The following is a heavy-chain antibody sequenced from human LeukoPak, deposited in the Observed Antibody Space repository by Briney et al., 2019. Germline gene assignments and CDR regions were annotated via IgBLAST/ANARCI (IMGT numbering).Heavy chain of an antibody. V-gene: IGHV1-8*01. Sequence: ASVKVSCHASGYTFTNYDINWVRQATGQGLEWMGWMNPNSGNTGYAQKFQGRVTMTRNTSISTAYMELNSLTSEDTAVYYCASDTSHTGGYYYREDAFDVWGQGTMVTVSS. D-gene: IGHD3-22*01. J-gene: IGHJ3*01. CDR2: MNPNSGNT. CDR3: ASDTSHTGGYYYREDAFDV. CDR1: GYTFTNYD.